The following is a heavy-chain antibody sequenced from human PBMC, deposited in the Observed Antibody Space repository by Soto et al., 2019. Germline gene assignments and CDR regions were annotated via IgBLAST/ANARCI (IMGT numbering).Heavy chain of an antibody. D-gene: IGHD2-21*02. CDR1: GYSLTELS. V-gene: IGHV1-24*01. J-gene: IGHJ4*01. Sequence: ASVKVSCKVSGYSLTELSIHWVRQAPGKGLEWMGGIIPIFGTANYAQKFQGRVTMTSDTSTSTVHMELGSLTSEDTAVYYCARGGGIVVVTAPYDHWG. CDR3: ARGGGIVVVTAPYDH. CDR2: IIPIFGTA.